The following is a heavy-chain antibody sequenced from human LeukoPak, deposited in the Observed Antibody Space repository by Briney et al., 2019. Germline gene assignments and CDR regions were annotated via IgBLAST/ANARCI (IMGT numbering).Heavy chain of an antibody. Sequence: GGSLRLSCAASGFTFSSYWMHWVRQAPGKGLEWVSSISSSSSYIYYADSVRGRFTISRDNAKNSLYLQMNSLRAEDTAVYYCAREVGGGEIDYWGQGTLVTVSS. V-gene: IGHV3-21*01. CDR2: ISSSSSYI. CDR1: GFTFSSYW. CDR3: AREVGGGEIDY. D-gene: IGHD3-10*01. J-gene: IGHJ4*02.